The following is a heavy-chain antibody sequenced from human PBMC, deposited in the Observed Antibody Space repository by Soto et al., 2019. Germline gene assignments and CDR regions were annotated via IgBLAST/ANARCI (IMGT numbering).Heavy chain of an antibody. Sequence: QVQLQESGPGLLRPSQTLSLTCTVSGGSISSGGYYWSWIRQHPGKGLEWIGYIYYSGSTYYNPSLKSRVTISVDTSKNQFSLKLSSVTAADTAVYYCARGGGHGDYRGGCWFDPWGQGTLVTVSS. V-gene: IGHV4-31*03. D-gene: IGHD4-17*01. CDR3: ARGGGHGDYRGGCWFDP. J-gene: IGHJ5*02. CDR2: IYYSGST. CDR1: GGSISSGGYY.